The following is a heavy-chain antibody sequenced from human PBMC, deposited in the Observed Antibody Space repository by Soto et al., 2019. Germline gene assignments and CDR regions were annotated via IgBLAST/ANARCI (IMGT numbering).Heavy chain of an antibody. CDR3: ARDGGGFGELLLNSYDAFDL. D-gene: IGHD3-10*01. Sequence: QEPLVESGGGVVQPGTSLRLSCTASGFSFSTYAMYWVRQAPGKGLEWVAIISYDGSNAQYADSVKGRFTVARDNSKNTLYLQMHRLTAEDTAVYYCARDGGGFGELLLNSYDAFDLWGQGKLVTVSS. CDR1: GFSFSTYA. V-gene: IGHV3-30*04. J-gene: IGHJ3*01. CDR2: ISYDGSNA.